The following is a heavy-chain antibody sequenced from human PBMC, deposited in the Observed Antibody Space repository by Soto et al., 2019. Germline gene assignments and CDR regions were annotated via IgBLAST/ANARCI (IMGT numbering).Heavy chain of an antibody. CDR2: ISYDGSNK. D-gene: IGHD2-2*01. J-gene: IGHJ4*02. CDR1: GFTFSSYA. CDR3: ARKEQLLPFDY. Sequence: PGGSLRLSCAASGFTFSSYAMHWVRQAPGKGLEWVAVISYDGSNKYYADSVKGRFTISRDNSKNTLYLQMNSLRAEDTAVYYCARKEQLLPFDYWGQGTLVTVSS. V-gene: IGHV3-30-3*01.